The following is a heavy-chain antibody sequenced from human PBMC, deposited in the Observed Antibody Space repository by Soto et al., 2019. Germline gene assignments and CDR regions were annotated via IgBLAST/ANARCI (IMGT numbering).Heavy chain of an antibody. CDR3: ASEVPGDY. J-gene: IGHJ4*02. Sequence: QVQLVQSGAEVKKPGSSVNVSCKASGGTFSSYAISWVRQAPGQGLEWMGGISPIFRTTKYAPKFQGRVTITADESTSTAFMELSSLRSEDTAVYYCASEVPGDYWGQGTLVTVSS. CDR2: ISPIFRTT. CDR1: GGTFSSYA. V-gene: IGHV1-69*01.